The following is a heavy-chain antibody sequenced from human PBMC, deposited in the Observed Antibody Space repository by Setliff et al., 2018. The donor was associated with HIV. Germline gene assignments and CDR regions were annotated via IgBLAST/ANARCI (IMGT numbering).Heavy chain of an antibody. CDR1: GGSISNSNYF. CDR3: ARSYCGGWYKDAFDI. J-gene: IGHJ3*02. Sequence: SETLSLTCTVSGGSISNSNYFWDWIRQPPGKGLEWIGSAGSADYGGNAYYNPSLKSRVTISVETSKNQFSLKLTSVTAADTAVYYCARSYCGGWYKDAFDIWGQGTMVTVSS. V-gene: IGHV4-39*07. D-gene: IGHD2-21*01. CDR2: AGSADYGGNA.